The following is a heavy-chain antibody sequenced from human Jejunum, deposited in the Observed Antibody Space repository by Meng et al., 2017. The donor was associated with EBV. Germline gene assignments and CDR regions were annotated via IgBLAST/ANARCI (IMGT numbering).Heavy chain of an antibody. CDR2: INIGNGNT. CDR1: GYMFISYA. D-gene: IGHD2/OR15-2a*01. J-gene: IGHJ4*02. Sequence: QGQVVQSGAEVKKPGESVKVSCKASGYMFISYARHWVRQAPGQRLEWMGWINIGNGNTKYSQKFHGRLTISRDTSANTAYLELSSLTSEDTAIYYCATGDDYGNSNFDYWGQGTLVTVSS. CDR3: ATGDDYGNSNFDY. V-gene: IGHV1-3*04.